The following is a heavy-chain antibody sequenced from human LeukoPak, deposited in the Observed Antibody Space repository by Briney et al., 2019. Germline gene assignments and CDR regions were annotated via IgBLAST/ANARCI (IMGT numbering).Heavy chain of an antibody. CDR1: GFTFSDYY. Sequence: PGGSLRLSCAASGFTFSDYYMSWIRQAPGKGLEWVSYISSSGSTIYYADSVKGRFTISRDNSKNTLYLQMNSLRAEDTAVYYCAKAFSIAVAGNAFDYWGQGTLVTVSS. V-gene: IGHV3-11*04. CDR3: AKAFSIAVAGNAFDY. D-gene: IGHD6-19*01. J-gene: IGHJ4*02. CDR2: ISSSGSTI.